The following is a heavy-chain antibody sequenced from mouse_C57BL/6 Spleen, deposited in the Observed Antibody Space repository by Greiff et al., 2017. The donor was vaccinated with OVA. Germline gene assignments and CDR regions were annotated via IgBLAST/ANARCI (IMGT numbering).Heavy chain of an antibody. D-gene: IGHD4-1*01. CDR2: IRSKSNNSAT. CDR3: VSQLGQGYFDV. V-gene: IGHV10-1*01. Sequence: EVKVVESGGGLVQPKGSLKLSCAASGFSFNTYAMNWVRQAPGKGLEWVARIRSKSNNSATYYADSVKDRFTISRDDSESMLYLQMNNLKTEDTAMYYCVSQLGQGYFDVWGTGTTVTVSS. CDR1: GFSFNTYA. J-gene: IGHJ1*03.